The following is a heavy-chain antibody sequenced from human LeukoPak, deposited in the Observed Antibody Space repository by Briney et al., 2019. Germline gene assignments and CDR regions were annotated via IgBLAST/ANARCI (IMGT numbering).Heavy chain of an antibody. CDR1: GFTFSSYE. J-gene: IGHJ4*02. D-gene: IGHD1-14*01. Sequence: GGSLRLSCAASGFTFSSYEMNWVRQAPGKGLMWVSLISSDGSTTTYADSVKGRFTISRDNAKNTLYLQMNSLRAEDTAVYYCTRGRNGYCFDYWGQGTLVTVSS. CDR3: TRGRNGYCFDY. V-gene: IGHV3-74*01. CDR2: ISSDGSTT.